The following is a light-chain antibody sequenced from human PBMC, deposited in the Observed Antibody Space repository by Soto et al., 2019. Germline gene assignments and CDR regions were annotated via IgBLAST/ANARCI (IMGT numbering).Light chain of an antibody. J-gene: IGKJ2*01. Sequence: EIVMTQSPATLSVSPGERASLSCRASQSVGSNLAWYQQTAGQAPRLLIYGASPRATGIPARFSGSGSGTDSTLTLSSLQSEDFAVYSCQHYTNCPYTFGQGTTLESK. CDR1: QSVGSN. CDR2: GAS. CDR3: QHYTNCPYT. V-gene: IGKV3-15*01.